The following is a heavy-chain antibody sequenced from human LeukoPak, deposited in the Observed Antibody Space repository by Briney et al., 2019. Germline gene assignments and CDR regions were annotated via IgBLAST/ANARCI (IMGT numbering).Heavy chain of an antibody. D-gene: IGHD2-21*02. V-gene: IGHV3-30*03. Sequence: GGSLRLSCAASGFTFSSYGMHWVRQAPGKGLEWVAVISYDGSNKYYADSVKGRFTISRDNSKNTLYLQMNSLRAEDTAVYYCARGVGGDRDYWGQGTLVTVSS. CDR2: ISYDGSNK. CDR3: ARGVGGDRDY. CDR1: GFTFSSYG. J-gene: IGHJ4*02.